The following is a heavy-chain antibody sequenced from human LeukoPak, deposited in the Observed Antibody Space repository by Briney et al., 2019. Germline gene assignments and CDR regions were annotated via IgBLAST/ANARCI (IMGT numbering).Heavy chain of an antibody. J-gene: IGHJ4*02. V-gene: IGHV1-2*02. CDR3: ARKRSAAPIDY. Sequence: GASVKVSCKASGYTFTGYYIDWVRQAPGQGLEWMGWINPNSDGTNSAQKFQGRVTMTRDTSISTVYMELSSLRPDDTAVYYCARKRSAAPIDYWGQGTLVTVSS. CDR2: INPNSDGT. CDR1: GYTFTGYY. D-gene: IGHD6-6*01.